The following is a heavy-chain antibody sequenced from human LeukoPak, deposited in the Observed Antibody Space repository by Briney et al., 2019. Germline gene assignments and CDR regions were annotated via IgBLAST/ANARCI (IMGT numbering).Heavy chain of an antibody. CDR3: ATSSSSHDGYYYMDV. D-gene: IGHD6-6*01. CDR1: GGTFSSYA. J-gene: IGHJ6*03. V-gene: IGHV1-69*05. Sequence: PQASVKVSCRASGGTFSSYAISWVRQAPGQGLEWMGGIIPIFGTANYAQKFQGRVTITTDESTSTAYMELSSLRSEDTAVYYCATSSSSHDGYYYMDVWGKGTTVTVSS. CDR2: IIPIFGTA.